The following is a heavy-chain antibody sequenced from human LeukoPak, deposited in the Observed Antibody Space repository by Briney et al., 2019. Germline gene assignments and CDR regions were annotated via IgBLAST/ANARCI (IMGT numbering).Heavy chain of an antibody. CDR3: ARVVVVPAAMSGYYYYYGMDV. J-gene: IGHJ6*02. V-gene: IGHV4-4*07. CDR1: GGSISSYY. CDR2: IYTSGST. D-gene: IGHD2-2*01. Sequence: PSETLSLTCTVSGGSISSYYWSWIRQPAGKGLEWIGRIYTSGSTNYNPSLKSRVTMSVDMSKNQFSLKLSSVTAADTAVYYCARVVVVPAAMSGYYYYYGMDVWGQGTTVTVSS.